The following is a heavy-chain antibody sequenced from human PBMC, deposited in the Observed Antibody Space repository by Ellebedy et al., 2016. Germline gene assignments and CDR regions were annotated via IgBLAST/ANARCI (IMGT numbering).Heavy chain of an antibody. D-gene: IGHD4-17*01. V-gene: IGHV3-23*01. J-gene: IGHJ4*02. CDR1: GFIFSNYV. Sequence: GESLKISXTASGFIFSNYVMSWVRQAPGKGLKWVSGISRTDDSTYYADSVKGRFTISRDDPKSTLYLQMNNLRAEDTAVYYCAKDRDDAGDFVFDSWGQGTLVTVSS. CDR3: AKDRDDAGDFVFDS. CDR2: ISRTDDST.